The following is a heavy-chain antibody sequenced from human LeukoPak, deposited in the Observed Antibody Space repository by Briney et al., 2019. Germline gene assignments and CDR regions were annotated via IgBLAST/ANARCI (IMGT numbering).Heavy chain of an antibody. J-gene: IGHJ4*02. Sequence: ASVKVSCKASGYTFTSYYMHWVRQAPGQGLELMGIINPSGGSTSYAQKFQGRVTMTRDTSTSTVYMELSSLRSEDTAVYYCARERYCSGGSCYYFDYWGQGTLVTVSS. CDR3: ARERYCSGGSCYYFDY. D-gene: IGHD2-15*01. CDR1: GYTFTSYY. CDR2: INPSGGST. V-gene: IGHV1-46*01.